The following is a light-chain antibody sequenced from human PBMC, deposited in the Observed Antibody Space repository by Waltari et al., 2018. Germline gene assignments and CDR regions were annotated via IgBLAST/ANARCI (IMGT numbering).Light chain of an antibody. CDR1: QSAGGGY. J-gene: IGKJ4*01. CDR3: QQYGSSPLT. V-gene: IGKV3-20*01. Sequence: CRASQSAGGGYLAWYQQRPGQAPRLLIYDASSRATGISDRFSGSGSGTDFTLTISRLEPEDFAVYNCQQYGSSPLTFGGGTKVEIK. CDR2: DAS.